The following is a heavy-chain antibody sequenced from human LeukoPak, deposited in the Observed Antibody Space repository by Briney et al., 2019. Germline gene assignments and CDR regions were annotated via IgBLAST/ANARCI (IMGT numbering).Heavy chain of an antibody. CDR1: GFTLRSAW. V-gene: IGHV3-15*01. D-gene: IGHD3-22*01. J-gene: IGHJ4*02. CDR3: TTSYYDSSGYRN. Sequence: GGSLRLSCAASGFTLRSAWMSWVRQAPGKGLEWVGRIKTKTDGGTIDYAAPVEGRFTISRDDSENMLHLQMNSLKTEDTAVYYCTTSYYDSSGYRNWGQGTLVTVSS. CDR2: IKTKTDGGTI.